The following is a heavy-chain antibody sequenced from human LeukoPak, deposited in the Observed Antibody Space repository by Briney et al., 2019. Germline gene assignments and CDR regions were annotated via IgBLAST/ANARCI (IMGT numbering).Heavy chain of an antibody. CDR1: GGSISSYY. Sequence: SETLSLTCTVSGGSISSYYWSWIRQPPGKGLEWIGYIYYSGSTNYNPSLKSRVTISVDTSKNQFSLKLSSVTAADTAVYYCARLDYDSSGYSSLNYWGQGTLVTVSS. V-gene: IGHV4-59*08. D-gene: IGHD3-22*01. CDR2: IYYSGST. CDR3: ARLDYDSSGYSSLNY. J-gene: IGHJ4*02.